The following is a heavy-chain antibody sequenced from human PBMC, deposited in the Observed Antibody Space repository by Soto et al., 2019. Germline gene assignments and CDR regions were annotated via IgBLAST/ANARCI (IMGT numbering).Heavy chain of an antibody. CDR3: ARANWNFYGMDV. Sequence: NPGGSLRLSCAASGFTFSSYSMNWVRQAPGKGLEWVSSISSSSSYIYYADSVKGRFTISRDNAKNSLYLQMNSLRAEDTAVYYCARANWNFYGMDVWGQGTTVTVSS. CDR2: ISSSSSYI. D-gene: IGHD1-1*01. CDR1: GFTFSSYS. J-gene: IGHJ6*02. V-gene: IGHV3-21*01.